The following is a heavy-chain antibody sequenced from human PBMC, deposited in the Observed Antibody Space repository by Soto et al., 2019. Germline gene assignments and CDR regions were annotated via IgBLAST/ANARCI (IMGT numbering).Heavy chain of an antibody. D-gene: IGHD4-17*01. CDR2: IWYDGSNK. J-gene: IGHJ4*02. V-gene: IGHV3-33*01. CDR1: GFTFSSYG. CDR3: ARVLYGDYGPFDY. Sequence: GGSLRLSCAASGFTFSSYGMHWVRQAPGKGLEWVAVIWYDGSNKYYADSVKGRVTISRDNSKNTLYLQMNSLRAEDTAVYYFARVLYGDYGPFDYWGQGTLVTVSS.